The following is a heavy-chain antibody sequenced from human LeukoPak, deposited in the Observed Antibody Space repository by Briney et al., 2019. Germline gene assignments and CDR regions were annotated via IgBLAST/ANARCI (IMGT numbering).Heavy chain of an antibody. CDR1: GYTFTGYY. CDR3: ARMSSPLQYNWFDP. CDR2: LNPNNGDS. V-gene: IGHV1-2*06. J-gene: IGHJ5*02. Sequence: ASVKVSCKASGYTFTGYYVHWVRQAPGQGLEWMGRLNPNNGDSNFAQKFQGRVTMTRDTSISTGYMDLSRLRSDDTAVYYCARMSSPLQYNWFDPWGQGTLVTVSS. D-gene: IGHD1-14*01.